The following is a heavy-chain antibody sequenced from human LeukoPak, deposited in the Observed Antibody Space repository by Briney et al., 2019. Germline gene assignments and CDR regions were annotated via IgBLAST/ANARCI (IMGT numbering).Heavy chain of an antibody. J-gene: IGHJ4*02. V-gene: IGHV4-39*01. Sequence: SETLSLTCTVSGASISTVNYYWGWIRQPPGKGLEWIGTIYYSGNTYYNPSLKSRVTISVDTSKNQLSLKLNSVTAADTVVYYCARHFGYTYGYILYWGQGTLVTVSS. CDR1: GASISTVNYY. CDR2: IYYSGNT. CDR3: ARHFGYTYGYILY. D-gene: IGHD5-18*01.